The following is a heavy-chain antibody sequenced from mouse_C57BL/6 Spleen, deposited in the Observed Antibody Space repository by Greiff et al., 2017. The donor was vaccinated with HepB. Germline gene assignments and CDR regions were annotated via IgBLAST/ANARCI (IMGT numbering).Heavy chain of an antibody. CDR3: ARSRYWRGYFDV. CDR1: GYTFTSYW. V-gene: IGHV1-52*01. Sequence: QVQLQQPGAELVRPGSSVKLSCKASGYTFTSYWMHWVKQRPIQGLEWIGNIDPSDSETHYTQKFKDKATLTVDKSSSTAYMQLSSLTSEDSAVYYCARSRYWRGYFDVWGTGTTVTVSS. CDR2: IDPSDSET. J-gene: IGHJ1*03.